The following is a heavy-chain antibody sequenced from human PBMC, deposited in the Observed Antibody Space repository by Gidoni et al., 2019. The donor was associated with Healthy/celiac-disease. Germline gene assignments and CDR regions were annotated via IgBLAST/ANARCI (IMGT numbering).Heavy chain of an antibody. J-gene: IGHJ4*02. CDR1: VLTVSSNY. CDR2: IYSGGST. V-gene: IGHV3-66*02. CDR3: ARAPQEWELPDY. D-gene: IGHD1-26*01. Sequence: VQLVESGGGLVQPGGSLRLSCAASVLTVSSNYMSWVRQAPRKGLEWVSVIYSGGSTYYADSVKGRFTISRDNSKNTLYLQMNSLGAEDTAVYYCARAPQEWELPDYWGQGTLVTVSS.